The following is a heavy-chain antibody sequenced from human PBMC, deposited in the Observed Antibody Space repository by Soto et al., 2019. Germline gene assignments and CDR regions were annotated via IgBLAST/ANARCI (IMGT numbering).Heavy chain of an antibody. CDR2: ISEDGHHT. Sequence: DVQLLESGGGLVQPGWSLTLSCAASGFPSSTYALNWVRQAPGKGPEWVSTISEDGHHTYYADSVKGRFTISRDKSKNTLSTQRNSMRVDDTAIYYCTKSDGCVCGAYSTGTYYYFDVWGSGTLDTVPS. V-gene: IGHV3-23*01. CDR1: GFPSSTYA. J-gene: IGHJ2*01. CDR3: TKSDGCVCGAYSTGTYYYFDV. D-gene: IGHD3-22*01.